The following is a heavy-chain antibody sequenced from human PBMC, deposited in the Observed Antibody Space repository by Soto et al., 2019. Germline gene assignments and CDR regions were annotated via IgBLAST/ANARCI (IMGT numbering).Heavy chain of an antibody. V-gene: IGHV3-53*01. CDR1: GFTVSSNY. J-gene: IGHJ4*02. D-gene: IGHD5-18*01. CDR2: IYSGGST. CDR3: ARLSGYPNYYFDY. Sequence: EVQLVESGGGLIQPGGSLRLSCTATGFTVSSNYMSWVRQAPGKGLEWVSVIYSGGSTYYADFVKGRFTISRDSSKNTLYLQMNSLRAEDTAVYYCARLSGYPNYYFDYWGQGTLVTVSS.